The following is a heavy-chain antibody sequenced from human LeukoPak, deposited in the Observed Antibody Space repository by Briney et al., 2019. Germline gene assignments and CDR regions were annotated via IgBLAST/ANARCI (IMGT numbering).Heavy chain of an antibody. Sequence: GGFLRLSCAASGFTFSSYAMSWVRQAPGKGLEWVSAISGSGGSTYYADSVKGRFTISRDNSKNTLYLQMNSLRAEDTAVYYCAKDAHSSGWYKLEYRYFDYWGQGTLVTVSS. CDR1: GFTFSSYA. D-gene: IGHD6-19*01. CDR2: ISGSGGST. J-gene: IGHJ4*02. CDR3: AKDAHSSGWYKLEYRYFDY. V-gene: IGHV3-23*01.